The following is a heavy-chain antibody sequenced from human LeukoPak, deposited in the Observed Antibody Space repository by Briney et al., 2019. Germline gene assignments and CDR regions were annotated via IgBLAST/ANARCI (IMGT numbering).Heavy chain of an antibody. V-gene: IGHV4-59*01. Sequence: SETLSLTCTVSGGSISSYYWSWIRQPPAKGLEWIGYIYYSGSTNYNPSLKSRVTISVDTSKNQFSLKLSSVTAADTAVYYCARAGLGYCSSTSCYYFDYWGQGTLVTVSS. D-gene: IGHD2-2*01. CDR2: IYYSGST. J-gene: IGHJ4*02. CDR1: GGSISSYY. CDR3: ARAGLGYCSSTSCYYFDY.